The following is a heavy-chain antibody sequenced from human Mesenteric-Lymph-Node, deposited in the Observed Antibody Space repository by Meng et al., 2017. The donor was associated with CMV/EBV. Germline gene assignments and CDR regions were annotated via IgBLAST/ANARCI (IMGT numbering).Heavy chain of an antibody. J-gene: IGHJ4*02. CDR1: GGSFSGYY. CDR2: INHSGST. CDR3: ARHQRWLKSEGGFNY. D-gene: IGHD4-23*01. Sequence: QVQLQQWGAGLLKPSETLSPPCAVYGGSFSGYYWSWIRQPPGKGLEWIGEINHSGSTNYNPSLKSRVTISVDTSKNQFSLKLSSVTAADTAVYYCARHQRWLKSEGGFNYWGQGTLVTVSS. V-gene: IGHV4-34*01.